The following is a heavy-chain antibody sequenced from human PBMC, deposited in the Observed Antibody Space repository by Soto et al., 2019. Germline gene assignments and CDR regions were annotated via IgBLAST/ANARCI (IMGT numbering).Heavy chain of an antibody. CDR1: GGSISGYY. CDR2: IYYSGSS. V-gene: IGHV4-59*08. D-gene: IGHD1-1*01. Sequence: QLQLQESGPGLVKPSETLSLTCTVSGGSISGYYWSWIRQPPGKGLEWIAYIYYSGSSNSNPSLKSRVTISVDTSKNQFSLKLGSVTAADTAVYYCARHSNEYRKSLDYWGQGTLVTVSS. J-gene: IGHJ4*02. CDR3: ARHSNEYRKSLDY.